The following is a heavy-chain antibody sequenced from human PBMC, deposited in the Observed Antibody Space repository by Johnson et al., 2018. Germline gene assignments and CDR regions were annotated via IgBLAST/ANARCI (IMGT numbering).Heavy chain of an antibody. D-gene: IGHD3-22*01. Sequence: VQLVESGGGLVQPGGSLRLSCAASGFTFSSYAMSWVRQAPGKGLEWVSDISGSGGSTYYADSGKGRFTISRDNSKNTLYLQMNSLGAEGTAVYYCARDDSSCYYYDSKGDVFDIWGQGTMVTVSS. CDR1: GFTFSSYA. CDR3: ARDDSSCYYYDSKGDVFDI. CDR2: ISGSGGST. V-gene: IGHV3-23*04. J-gene: IGHJ3*02.